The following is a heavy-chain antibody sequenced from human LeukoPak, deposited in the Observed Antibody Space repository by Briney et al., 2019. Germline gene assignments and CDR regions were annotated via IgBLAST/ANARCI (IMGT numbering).Heavy chain of an antibody. CDR3: AGSSGWYCDY. V-gene: IGHV1-46*01. CDR2: INPSGGST. Sequence: ASVKVSCKASGYTFTTYYMHWVRQAPGQGLEWVGIINPSGGSTTYAQKFQGRVTMTRDTSTSTVYMELSSLSSEDTAVYYCAGSSGWYCDYWGQGTLVTVSS. CDR1: GYTFTTYY. J-gene: IGHJ4*02. D-gene: IGHD6-19*01.